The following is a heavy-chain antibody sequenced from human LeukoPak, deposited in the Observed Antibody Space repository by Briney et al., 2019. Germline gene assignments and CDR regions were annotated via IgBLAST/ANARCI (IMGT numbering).Heavy chain of an antibody. CDR1: GLTFSDAW. V-gene: IGHV3-21*01. Sequence: GGSLRLSCAASGLTFSDAWMSWVRQAPGKGLEWVSSISSSSNYIYYADSVKGRFTISRDNAKNSLYLQMNSLRAEDTAVYYCARESPEWRYFDYWGQGTLVTVSS. CDR3: ARESPEWRYFDY. J-gene: IGHJ4*02. CDR2: ISSSSNYI. D-gene: IGHD2-8*01.